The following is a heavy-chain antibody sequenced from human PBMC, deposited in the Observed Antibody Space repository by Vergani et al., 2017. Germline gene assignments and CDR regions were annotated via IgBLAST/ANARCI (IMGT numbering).Heavy chain of an antibody. Sequence: VQLLESGGGLVQPGGSLRLSCAASGFTFSSYAMSWVRQAPGKGLEWVAVISYDGSNKYYADSVKGRFTISRDNSKNTLYLQMNSLRAEDTAVYYCAKDPRSGPYYYYYYMDVWGKGTTVTVSS. J-gene: IGHJ6*03. V-gene: IGHV3-30*18. CDR1: GFTFSSYA. CDR2: ISYDGSNK. D-gene: IGHD2-15*01. CDR3: AKDPRSGPYYYYYYMDV.